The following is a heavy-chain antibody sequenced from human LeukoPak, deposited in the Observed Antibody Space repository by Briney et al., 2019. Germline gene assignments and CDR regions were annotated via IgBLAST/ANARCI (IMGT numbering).Heavy chain of an antibody. CDR2: ISAYNGNT. V-gene: IGHV1-18*01. CDR1: GYTFTSYG. J-gene: IGHJ4*02. Sequence: GASVKVSCKASGYTFTSYGISWVRQAPGQGLEWMGWISAYNGNTNYAQKLQGRVTMTTDTSTSTAYMELRSLRSDDTAVYYCARDRYYESSYYFDYWGQGTLVTVSS. D-gene: IGHD3-22*01. CDR3: ARDRYYESSYYFDY.